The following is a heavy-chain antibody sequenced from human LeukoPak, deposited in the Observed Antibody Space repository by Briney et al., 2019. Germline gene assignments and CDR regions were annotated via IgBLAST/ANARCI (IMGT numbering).Heavy chain of an antibody. CDR1: GGSISSSSTY. D-gene: IGHD3-3*01. J-gene: IGHJ6*02. Sequence: SETLSLTCTVSGGSISSSSTYWSWIRQPPGKGLEWIGYIYYSGSTNYNPPLKSRVTISVDTSTNQFSLKLSSVTAADTAVYYCARGPYYDFWSGYSAYYYYGMDVWGQGTTVTVSS. CDR2: IYYSGST. V-gene: IGHV4-61*01. CDR3: ARGPYYDFWSGYSAYYYYGMDV.